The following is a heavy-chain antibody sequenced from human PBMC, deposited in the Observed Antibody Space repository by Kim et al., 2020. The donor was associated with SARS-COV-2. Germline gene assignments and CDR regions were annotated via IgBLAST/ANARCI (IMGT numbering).Heavy chain of an antibody. D-gene: IGHD6-19*01. CDR1: GFCFDEWS. Sequence: GGFVSLTCAASGFCFDEWSVPWLRPAPWPGLAWFGLINRNGRTMYLADSVKGRFIISRDNSKNSLLLQMNSLRVEDSALYYCAKEKWGEQWLVEPWGQGT. CDR3: AKEKWGEQWLVEP. V-gene: IGHV3-43*01. CDR2: INRNGRTM. J-gene: IGHJ5*02.